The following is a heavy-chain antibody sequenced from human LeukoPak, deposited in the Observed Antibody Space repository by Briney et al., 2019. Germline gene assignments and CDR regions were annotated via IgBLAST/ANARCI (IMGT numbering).Heavy chain of an antibody. CDR2: ISGSGGST. CDR1: GFTFSSYA. J-gene: IGHJ5*02. V-gene: IGHV3-23*01. CDR3: AAQQQLRWFDP. Sequence: GSLRLSCAASGFTFSSYAMSWVRQAPGKGLEWVSAISGSGGSTYYADSVKGRSTISRDNSKNTLYLQMNSLRAEDTAVYYCAAQQQLRWFDPWGQGTLVTVSS. D-gene: IGHD6-13*01.